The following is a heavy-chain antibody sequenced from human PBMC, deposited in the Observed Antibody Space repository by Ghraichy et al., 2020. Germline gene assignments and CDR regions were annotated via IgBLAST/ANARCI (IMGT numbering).Heavy chain of an antibody. CDR1: GFTFSSYA. J-gene: IGHJ4*02. CDR3: ASVAPGPYYYDSSGYYYFDY. D-gene: IGHD3-22*01. V-gene: IGHV3-23*01. CDR2: ISGSGGST. Sequence: GESLNISCAASGFTFSSYAMSWVRQAPGKGLEWVSAISGSGGSTYYADSVKGRFTISRDNSKNTLYLQMNSLRAEDTAVYYCASVAPGPYYYDSSGYYYFDYWGQGTLVTVSS.